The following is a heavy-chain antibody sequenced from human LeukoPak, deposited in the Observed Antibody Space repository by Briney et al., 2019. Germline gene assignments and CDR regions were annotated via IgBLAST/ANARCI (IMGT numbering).Heavy chain of an antibody. CDR2: IYYSGST. V-gene: IGHV4-59*01. CDR3: ARVSNGGWYEDY. CDR1: GGSINSYY. J-gene: IGHJ4*02. Sequence: SETLSLTCAVFGGSINSYYSTWIRQPPGKGLEWIGYIYYSGSTKYHPSLKSRVTISVDTSKNQFSLKLSSVTAADAAVYYCARVSNGGWYEDYWGQGTLVTVSS. D-gene: IGHD6-19*01.